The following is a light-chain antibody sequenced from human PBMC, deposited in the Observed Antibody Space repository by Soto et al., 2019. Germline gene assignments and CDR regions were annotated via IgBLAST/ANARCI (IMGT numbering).Light chain of an antibody. CDR2: GAS. CDR1: QSVSYSY. CDR3: QQYGSSPLT. Sequence: EIVLTQSPGTLSLSPGERATLSCRASQSVSYSYLAWYQQKPGQAPRLLIYGASSRATGIPDRFSGSESGTDFTLTISRLEPEDFAVYYCQQYGSSPLTFGGGTKVEIK. V-gene: IGKV3-20*01. J-gene: IGKJ4*01.